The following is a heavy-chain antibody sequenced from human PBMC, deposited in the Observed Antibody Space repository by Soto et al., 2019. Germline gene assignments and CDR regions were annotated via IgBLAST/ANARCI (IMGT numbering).Heavy chain of an antibody. Sequence: QVQLVESGGGVVQPGRSLRLSCAASGFTFSSYAMHWVRQAPGKGLEWVAVISYDGSNKYYADSVKGRFTISRDNSKNTLYLQMNSLRAKDTAVYYCARPKRVGNYYYYGMDVWGQGTTVTVSS. V-gene: IGHV3-30-3*01. CDR3: ARPKRVGNYYYYGMDV. CDR1: GFTFSSYA. J-gene: IGHJ6*02. CDR2: ISYDGSNK. D-gene: IGHD2-15*01.